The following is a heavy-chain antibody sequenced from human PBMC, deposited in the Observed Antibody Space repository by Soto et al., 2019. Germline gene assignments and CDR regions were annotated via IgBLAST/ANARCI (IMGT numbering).Heavy chain of an antibody. J-gene: IGHJ6*02. CDR3: ARAYSSWPYYYYYGMDV. CDR2: INPNSGGT. V-gene: IGHV1-2*02. CDR1: GYTFTGYY. Sequence: ASVKVSCKASGYTFTGYYMHWVRQAPGQGLEWMGWINPNSGGTNYAQKFQGRVTMTRDTSISTAYMELSRLRSDDTAVYYCARAYSSWPYYYYYGMDVWGQGTTVTVSS. D-gene: IGHD6-13*01.